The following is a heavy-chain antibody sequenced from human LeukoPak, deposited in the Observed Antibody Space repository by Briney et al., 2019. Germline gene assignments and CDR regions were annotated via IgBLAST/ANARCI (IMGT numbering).Heavy chain of an antibody. D-gene: IGHD2-2*01. CDR1: GFTFSSYA. J-gene: IGHJ4*02. V-gene: IGHV3-23*01. CDR2: ISGSGGST. CDR3: ANDLVFLSTPFDY. Sequence: GASLRLSCAASGFTFSSYAMSWVRQAPGKGLEWVSAISGSGGSTYYADSVKGRFTISRDNSKNTLYLQMNSLRAEDTAVYYCANDLVFLSTPFDYWGQGTLVTVSS.